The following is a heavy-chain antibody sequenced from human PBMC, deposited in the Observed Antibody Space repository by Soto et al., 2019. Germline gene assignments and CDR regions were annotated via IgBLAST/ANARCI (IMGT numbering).Heavy chain of an antibody. CDR1: GVSFSVYG. CDR3: ATSRSLLVRHGMDV. V-gene: IGHV3-33*01. D-gene: IGHD3-10*01. J-gene: IGHJ6*02. Sequence: QVQMVESGGGVVQPGRSLRLSCGASGVSFSVYGMHWVRQAPGKGLEWVALIYHDGTDKYYAEAVKGRFTISKDNSKNTLYLKKHSLRAEDKAVYYCATSRSLLVRHGMDVWGQGTTVIVSS. CDR2: IYHDGTDK.